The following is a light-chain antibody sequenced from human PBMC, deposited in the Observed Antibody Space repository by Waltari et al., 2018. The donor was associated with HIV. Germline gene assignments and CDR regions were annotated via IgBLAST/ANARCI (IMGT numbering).Light chain of an antibody. CDR2: EAS. V-gene: IGKV1-12*01. CDR1: QSVGTS. Sequence: DTQMTQYPSFVSASVGDRVSITCRASQSVGTSVAWYQQKPGGTPKLIIFEASRLQPGVPSRFSGGGSGTYFTLTISSLQPEDLATYYCQQADSFPHTFGQGT. J-gene: IGKJ2*01. CDR3: QQADSFPHT.